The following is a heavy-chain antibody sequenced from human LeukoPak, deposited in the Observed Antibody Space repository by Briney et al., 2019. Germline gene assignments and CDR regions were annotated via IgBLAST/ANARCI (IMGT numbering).Heavy chain of an antibody. V-gene: IGHV3-23*01. J-gene: IGHJ4*02. CDR2: ISGSGGST. Sequence: GGSLRLSCAASGFTFSSYAMSWVRQAPGKGLEWASGISGSGGSTYYADSVKGRFTISRDNSKNTLYLQMDSLRAEDTAIYYCAKATVGYYIDYWGQGTLVTVSS. CDR1: GFTFSSYA. CDR3: AKATVGYYIDY. D-gene: IGHD3-16*01.